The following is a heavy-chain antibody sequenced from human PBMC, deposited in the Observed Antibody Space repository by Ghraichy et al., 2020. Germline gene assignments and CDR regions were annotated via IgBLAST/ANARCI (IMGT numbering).Heavy chain of an antibody. CDR1: GFTFNNYG. CDR2: IRYDGSQK. V-gene: IGHV3-30*02. D-gene: IGHD3-22*01. Sequence: GRSLRLSCAASGFTFNNYGIHWVRQAPGKRLEWVAFIRYDGSQKWYADSVKGRFTISRDNSKNTLYLQLNTLRTEDTAVYYCAKDGDSRSSGWYFDLWGRGTLVTVSS. J-gene: IGHJ2*01. CDR3: AKDGDSRSSGWYFDL.